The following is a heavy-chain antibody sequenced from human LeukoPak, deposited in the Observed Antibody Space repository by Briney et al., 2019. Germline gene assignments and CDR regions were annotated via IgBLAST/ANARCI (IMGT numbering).Heavy chain of an antibody. CDR3: ARDEGVSFDY. Sequence: PGGSLGLSCAASGFTFSAYNMNWVRQAPGKGLEWVSCISSSSNYIYYADSVKGRFTISRDNAKNSLFLQMNSLRAEDTAVYYCARDEGVSFDYWGQGILVTVSS. CDR2: ISSSSNYI. CDR1: GFTFSAYN. V-gene: IGHV3-21*01. J-gene: IGHJ4*02.